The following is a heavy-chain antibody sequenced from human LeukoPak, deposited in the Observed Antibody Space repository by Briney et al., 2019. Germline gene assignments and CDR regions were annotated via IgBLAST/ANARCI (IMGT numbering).Heavy chain of an antibody. CDR1: GFTFSSYA. Sequence: PGGSLRLSCSASGFTFSSYAMSWVPQAPGKGLEWVSGISASGGSTYNADSVKGRFTISRDNFKNTLYLQMDSLRADDTDVYYCVKDRAFCGGYCYPGSDYWGQGSLVTVSS. D-gene: IGHD2-21*02. CDR2: ISASGGST. J-gene: IGHJ4*02. V-gene: IGHV3-23*01. CDR3: VKDRAFCGGYCYPGSDY.